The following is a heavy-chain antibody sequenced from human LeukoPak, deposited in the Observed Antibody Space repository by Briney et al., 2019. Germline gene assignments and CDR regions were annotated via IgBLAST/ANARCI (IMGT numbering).Heavy chain of an antibody. Sequence: SETLSLTCAVYGGSFSGYYWSWIRQPPGKGLEWIGEINHSGSTNYNPSLKSRVTISVDTSKNQFSLKLSSVTAADMAVYYCASVDTAAFDIWGQGTMVTVSS. CDR1: GGSFSGYY. CDR2: INHSGST. D-gene: IGHD5-18*01. J-gene: IGHJ3*02. CDR3: ASVDTAAFDI. V-gene: IGHV4-34*01.